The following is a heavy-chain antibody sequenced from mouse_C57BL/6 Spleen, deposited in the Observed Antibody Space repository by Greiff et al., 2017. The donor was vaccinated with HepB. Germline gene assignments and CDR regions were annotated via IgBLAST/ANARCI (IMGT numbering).Heavy chain of an antibody. V-gene: IGHV1-26*01. CDR2: INPNNGGT. CDR1: GYTFTDYY. D-gene: IGHD2-12*01. Sequence: EVQLQQSGPELVKPGASVKISCKASGYTFTDYYMNWVKQSHGKSLEWIGDINPNNGGTSYNQKFKGKATLTVDKSSSTAYMELRSLTSEDSAVYYCARKDDEGFAYWGQGTLVTVSA. CDR3: ARKDDEGFAY. J-gene: IGHJ3*01.